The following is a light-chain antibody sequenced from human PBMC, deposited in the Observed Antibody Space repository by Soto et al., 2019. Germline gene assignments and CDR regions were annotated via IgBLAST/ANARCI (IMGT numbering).Light chain of an antibody. J-gene: IGKJ4*01. V-gene: IGKV3-20*01. CDR2: GAS. CDR1: QSISSSY. Sequence: EIVLTQSPGTLSLSPGEGATLSCRTSQSISSSYLSWFQQRPGQAPRVLIYGASNRASGIPDRFSGSGSGTDFTLTISSLEPEDFAVYYCQHYATWPLTFGGGTKVESK. CDR3: QHYATWPLT.